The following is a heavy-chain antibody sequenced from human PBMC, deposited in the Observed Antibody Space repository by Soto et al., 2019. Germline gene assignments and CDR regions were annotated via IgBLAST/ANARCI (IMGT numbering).Heavy chain of an antibody. CDR2: ITWDSGKI. D-gene: IGHD4-17*01. Sequence: EVQLVESGGGLVQPGRSLRLSCAASGFTFDDYAMQWVRQAPGKGLEWVSGITWDSGKIGYADSVKGRFTISRDNAKNSLYLYMNSLRAEDTAFYYCEKGRLRRPRASQCTNDAFDVWGRGTMVTGSS. V-gene: IGHV3-9*01. CDR3: EKGRLRRPRASQCTNDAFDV. CDR1: GFTFDDYA. J-gene: IGHJ3*01.